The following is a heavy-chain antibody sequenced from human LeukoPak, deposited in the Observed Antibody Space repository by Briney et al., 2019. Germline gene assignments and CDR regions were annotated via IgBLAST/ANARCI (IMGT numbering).Heavy chain of an antibody. Sequence: SETLSLTCAVYGGSFSGYYWSWIRQPPGKGLEWIGEINHSGSTNYNPSLKSRVTISVDTSKNQFSMKLSSVTAADTAVYYCARVSGTAPKDFDYWGQGTLVTVSS. D-gene: IGHD2-15*01. CDR2: INHSGST. J-gene: IGHJ4*02. V-gene: IGHV4-34*01. CDR1: GGSFSGYY. CDR3: ARVSGTAPKDFDY.